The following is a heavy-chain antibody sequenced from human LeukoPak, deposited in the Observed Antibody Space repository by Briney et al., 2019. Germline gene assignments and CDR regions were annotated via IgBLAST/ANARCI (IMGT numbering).Heavy chain of an antibody. V-gene: IGHV3-30*18. J-gene: IGHJ3*02. Sequence: GGSLRLSCAASGFTFSSYGMHWVRQAPGKGLEWVAVISYDGSNKYYADSVKGRFTISRDNSKNTLYLQMNSLRAEDTAAYYCAKVPDSSGWAYASDIWGQGTMVTVSS. D-gene: IGHD6-19*01. CDR1: GFTFSSYG. CDR3: AKVPDSSGWAYASDI. CDR2: ISYDGSNK.